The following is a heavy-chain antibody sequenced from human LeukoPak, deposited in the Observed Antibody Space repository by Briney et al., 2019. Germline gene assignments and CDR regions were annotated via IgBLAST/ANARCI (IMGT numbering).Heavy chain of an antibody. CDR3: ASHHYYDSSGLDDYFDS. CDR2: ISGSGGST. Sequence: GGSLRLSCAASGFTFSSYAMSWVRQAPGKGLEWVSAISGSGGSTYYADSVKGRFTISRDNSKNTLYLQMNSLRAEDTAIYYCASHHYYDSSGLDDYFDSWSQGTLVTVSS. CDR1: GFTFSSYA. V-gene: IGHV3-23*01. D-gene: IGHD3-22*01. J-gene: IGHJ4*02.